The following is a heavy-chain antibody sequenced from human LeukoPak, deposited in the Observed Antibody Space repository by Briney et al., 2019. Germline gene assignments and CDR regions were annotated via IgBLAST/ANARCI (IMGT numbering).Heavy chain of an antibody. V-gene: IGHV1-24*01. CDR3: ATDHRDSSGYYLVY. CDR2: FDPEDGET. Sequence: GASVKVSCKVSGCTLTELSMHWVRQAPGKGLEWMGGFDPEDGETIYAQKFQGRVTMTEDTSTDTAYMELSSLRSEDTAVYYCATDHRDSSGYYLVYWGQGTLVTVSS. CDR1: GCTLTELS. J-gene: IGHJ4*02. D-gene: IGHD3-22*01.